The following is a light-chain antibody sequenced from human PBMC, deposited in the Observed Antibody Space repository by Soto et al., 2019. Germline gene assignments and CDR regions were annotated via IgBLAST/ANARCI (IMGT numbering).Light chain of an antibody. CDR1: QTIYNW. CDR2: KAS. CDR3: QQYNSYPIT. J-gene: IGKJ5*01. Sequence: DIQMTQSPSTLSSSLGDRVTITCRASQTIYNWLAWYQHRPGKAPKLLIYKASSLESGVPSRFSGSGSGTEFTLTISSLKTDDFATYYCQQYNSYPITFGQGTRLEIK. V-gene: IGKV1-5*03.